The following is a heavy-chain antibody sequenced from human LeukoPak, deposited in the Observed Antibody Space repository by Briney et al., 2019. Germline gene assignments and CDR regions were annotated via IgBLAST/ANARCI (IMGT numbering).Heavy chain of an antibody. D-gene: IGHD4-17*01. V-gene: IGHV3-64*01. Sequence: PGWSLRLSCAASGFTFSSYAMHWVRQAPGKGLEYVSAISSNGGSTYYANSVKGRFTISRDNSKNTLYLQMGSLRAEDMAVYYCARSRTVNFNYYLDVWGEGTKLTVS. CDR3: ARSRTVNFNYYLDV. CDR1: GFTFSSYA. CDR2: ISSNGGST. J-gene: IGHJ6*03.